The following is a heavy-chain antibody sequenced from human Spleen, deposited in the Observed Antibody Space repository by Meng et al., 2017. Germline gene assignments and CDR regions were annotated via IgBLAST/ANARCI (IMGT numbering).Heavy chain of an antibody. CDR3: ARDLGGYSYYDYRPPYYFYGMDV. Sequence: ASVKVSCKASGFIFTSHSIRWVRQAPGQRPQCMGWINAGNGNTAYSQRFQVRITITRDTSARTAYMELSSLISGDTAVYYCARDLGGYSYYDYRPPYYFYGMDVWGQGTTVTAP. V-gene: IGHV1-3*01. CDR1: GFIFTSHS. J-gene: IGHJ6*02. D-gene: IGHD3-22*01. CDR2: INAGNGNT.